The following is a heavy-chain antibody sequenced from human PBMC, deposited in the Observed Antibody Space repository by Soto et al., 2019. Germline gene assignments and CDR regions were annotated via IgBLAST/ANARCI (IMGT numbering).Heavy chain of an antibody. J-gene: IGHJ4*02. CDR3: AKGSAGIAAAGLDY. V-gene: IGHV3-30*18. Sequence: QVQLVESGGGVVQPGRSLRLSCAASGFTFSSYGMHWVRQAPGKGLEWVAVISYDGSNKYYADSVKGRFTISRDNSKNTLYLQMNSLRAEDTAVYYCAKGSAGIAAAGLDYWGQGTLVTVSS. D-gene: IGHD6-13*01. CDR2: ISYDGSNK. CDR1: GFTFSSYG.